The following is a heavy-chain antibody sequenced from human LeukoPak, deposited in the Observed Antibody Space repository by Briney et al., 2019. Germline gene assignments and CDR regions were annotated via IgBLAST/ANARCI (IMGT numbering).Heavy chain of an antibody. CDR3: ARGQPSGTYFYFDS. D-gene: IGHD1-26*01. CDR2: ITWNGGSA. J-gene: IGHJ4*02. Sequence: GGSLRLSCAASGFTFDDYGMSWVRQSPGKGLEWVSGITWNGGSASYVDSVKGRFTISRDNAKNFLYLQMNSLRAGDTALYYGARGQPSGTYFYFDSWGQGTLVTVSS. CDR1: GFTFDDYG. V-gene: IGHV3-20*04.